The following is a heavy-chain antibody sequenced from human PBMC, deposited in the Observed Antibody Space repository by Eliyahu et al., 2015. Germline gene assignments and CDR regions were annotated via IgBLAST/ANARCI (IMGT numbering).Heavy chain of an antibody. CDR3: ARDHDYSGNYLED. D-gene: IGHD4-23*01. V-gene: IGHV3-33*01. CDR2: IWYDGSNQ. CDR1: GFIFSDSA. Sequence: QVQLVESGGGVVXPGXSXRXXXXASGFIFSDSAMHWVRQXPGKGLEWVAIIWYDGSNQYYADSVKGRFTISRDNSKNTVSLQMNSLRGEDTAIYYCARDHDYSGNYLEDWGQGTLVAVSS. J-gene: IGHJ4*02.